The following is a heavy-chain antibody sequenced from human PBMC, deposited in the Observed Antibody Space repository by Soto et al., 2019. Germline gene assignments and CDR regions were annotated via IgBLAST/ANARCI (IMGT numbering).Heavy chain of an antibody. CDR1: GGSISGNY. J-gene: IGHJ4*02. Sequence: SETLSLTCTVSGGSISGNYWNWIRQPPGKGLEWMGHIFYSGSANYNPSLKSRVTISIDTSKRQFSLKLNSVTAADTAVYYCARDRSTYGDYESYWGQGILVTVS. CDR2: IFYSGSA. CDR3: ARDRSTYGDYESY. V-gene: IGHV4-59*01. D-gene: IGHD4-17*01.